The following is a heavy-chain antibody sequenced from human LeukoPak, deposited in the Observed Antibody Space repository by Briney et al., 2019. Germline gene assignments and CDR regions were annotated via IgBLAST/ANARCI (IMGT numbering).Heavy chain of an antibody. CDR2: ISSSGSTI. Sequence: GGSLRLSCAASGFTFSSYEMNWVRQAPGKGLEWVSYISSSGSTIYYADSVKGRFTISRDNAKNSLYLQMNSLRAEDTALYYCARVGYSGSWYIMDYYYYMDVWGKGTTVTVSS. J-gene: IGHJ6*03. V-gene: IGHV3-48*03. CDR1: GFTFSSYE. D-gene: IGHD6-13*01. CDR3: ARVGYSGSWYIMDYYYYMDV.